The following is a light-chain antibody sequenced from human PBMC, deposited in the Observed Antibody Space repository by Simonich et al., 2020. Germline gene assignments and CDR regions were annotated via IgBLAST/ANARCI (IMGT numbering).Light chain of an antibody. J-gene: IGKJ2*01. CDR1: QGISSY. CDR2: AAS. CDR3: QQYYSYPYT. V-gene: IGKV1-8*01. Sequence: AIRMTQSPSSLSASTGDRVTITCRASQGISSYLAWYQQKPGKAPKLPIYAASTLQSGVPSRFSGSGSGTDFTLTISCLQSEDFATYYCQQYYSYPYTFRQGTKLEIK.